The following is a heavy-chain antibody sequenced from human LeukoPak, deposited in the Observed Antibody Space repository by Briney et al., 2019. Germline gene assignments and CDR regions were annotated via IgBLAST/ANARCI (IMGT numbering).Heavy chain of an antibody. CDR3: AKDRALVRSAYFDY. Sequence: GGSLRLSCAVSGFTFSSYAMTWVRQAPGKGLEWVSAISGSGGSTYYADSVKGRFTISRDNSKNTLYLQMNSLRVEDTAVYYCAKDRALVRSAYFDYWGQGTLVIVSS. CDR2: ISGSGGST. V-gene: IGHV3-23*01. J-gene: IGHJ4*02. CDR1: GFTFSSYA. D-gene: IGHD2-21*01.